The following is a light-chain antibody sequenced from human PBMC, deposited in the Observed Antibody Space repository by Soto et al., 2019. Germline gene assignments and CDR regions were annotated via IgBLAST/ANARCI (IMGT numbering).Light chain of an antibody. CDR2: GAS. CDR3: QQANTFALT. Sequence: EIVLTQSPGTLSLSPGERATLSCRASQSVSSNNLAWYQQRPGQAPRVVIYGASTRATGIPERFSGSGSGTDFTLTISRLEPEDFATYYCQQANTFALTFGGGTKVDI. V-gene: IGKV3-20*01. J-gene: IGKJ4*01. CDR1: QSVSSNN.